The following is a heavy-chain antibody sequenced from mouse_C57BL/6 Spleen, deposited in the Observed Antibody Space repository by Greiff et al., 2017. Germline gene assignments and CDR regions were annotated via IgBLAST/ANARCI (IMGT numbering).Heavy chain of an antibody. J-gene: IGHJ4*01. CDR1: GFTFSSYG. V-gene: IGHV5-6*01. D-gene: IGHD3-2*02. Sequence: VQLKESGGDLVKPGGSLKLSCAASGFTFSSYGMSWVRQTPDKRLEWVATISSGGSYTYYPDSVKGRFTISRDNAKNTLYLQMSSLKSEDTAMYYCARGAQATNYYAMDYWGQGTSVTVSS. CDR2: ISSGGSYT. CDR3: ARGAQATNYYAMDY.